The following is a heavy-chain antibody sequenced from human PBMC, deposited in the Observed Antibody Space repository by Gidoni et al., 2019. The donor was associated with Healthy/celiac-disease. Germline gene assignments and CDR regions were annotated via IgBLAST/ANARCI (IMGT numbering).Heavy chain of an antibody. CDR1: GFTFIGSA. V-gene: IGHV3-73*02. J-gene: IGHJ4*02. Sequence: EVHLVESGGGLVQPGGSLNLSCAASGFTFIGSAMHWVRQASGKGLEWVGRIRSKANSYATAYAASVKGRFTISRDDSKNTAYLQMNSLKTEDTAVYYCTGTRPDTAMVTFGYWGQGTLVTVSS. D-gene: IGHD5-18*01. CDR3: TGTRPDTAMVTFGY. CDR2: IRSKANSYAT.